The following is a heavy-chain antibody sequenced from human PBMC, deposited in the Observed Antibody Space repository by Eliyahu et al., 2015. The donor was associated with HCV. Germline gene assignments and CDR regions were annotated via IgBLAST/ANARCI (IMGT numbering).Heavy chain of an antibody. D-gene: IGHD6-19*01. CDR1: GXTFTSYG. CDR3: ARAVAPIGWYSSWYFDL. CDR2: ISAYNGNT. V-gene: IGHV1-18*01. Sequence: QFQLVQSGAEVKKPGASVKVSCKASGXTFTSYGISWVRQAPGQGLEWMGWISAYNGNTNXAQKLQGRVTMTTDTSTSTAYMELRSLRSDDTAVYYCARAVAPIGWYSSWYFDLWGRGTLVTVSS. J-gene: IGHJ2*01.